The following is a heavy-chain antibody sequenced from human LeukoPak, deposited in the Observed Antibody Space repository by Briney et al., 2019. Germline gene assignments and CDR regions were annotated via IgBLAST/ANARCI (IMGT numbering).Heavy chain of an antibody. V-gene: IGHV3-15*01. D-gene: IGHD6-13*01. CDR2: IKSKTDGGTT. J-gene: IGHJ4*02. Sequence: GGSLRLSCAASGFTFSNAWMSWVRQAPGKGLEWVGRIKSKTDGGTTDYAAPVKGRFTISRDDSKNTLYLQMNSLKTEDTAVYYCAKGADVLIPAAGSLFDYWGQGTLVTVSS. CDR3: AKGADVLIPAAGSLFDY. CDR1: GFTFSNAW.